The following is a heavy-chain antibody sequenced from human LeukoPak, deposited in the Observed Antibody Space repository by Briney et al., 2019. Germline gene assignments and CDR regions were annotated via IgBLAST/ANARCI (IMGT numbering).Heavy chain of an antibody. CDR2: INHSGST. J-gene: IGHJ4*02. CDR3: ARIGYSSGWNTPRRGSFDY. V-gene: IGHV4-34*01. Sequence: SETLSLTCAVYGGSFSGYYWSWIRQPPGKGLEWIGEINHSGSTNYNPSLKSRVTISVDTSKNQFSLKLSSVTAADTAVYYCARIGYSSGWNTPRRGSFDYWGQGTLVTVSS. CDR1: GGSFSGYY. D-gene: IGHD6-19*01.